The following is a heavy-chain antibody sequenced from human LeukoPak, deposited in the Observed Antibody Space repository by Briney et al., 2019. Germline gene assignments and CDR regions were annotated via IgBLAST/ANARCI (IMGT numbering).Heavy chain of an antibody. J-gene: IGHJ4*02. V-gene: IGHV5-51*01. CDR2: IYPGDSDT. CDR1: GYSFTSYW. CDR3: ARRSYYTSGTNFDY. Sequence: GEPLKISCKGSGYSFTSYWIGWVRQMPGKGLEWMGMIYPGDSDTRYSPSFQGQVTISADKSISTAYLQWSSLKASDTAIYYCARRSYYTSGTNFDYWGQGSLVTVSS. D-gene: IGHD3-10*01.